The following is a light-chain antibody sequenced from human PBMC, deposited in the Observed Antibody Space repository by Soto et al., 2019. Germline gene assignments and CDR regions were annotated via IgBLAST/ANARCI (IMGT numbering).Light chain of an antibody. CDR3: SSYTSSSTPWV. CDR2: DVS. J-gene: IGLJ1*01. Sequence: QSVLTQPTSVSGSPGQSITISCTGTSSDVGGYNYVSWYQHHPGKAPKLMICDVSDRPSGVSNRFSGSKSGNTASLTISGLQAEDEVDYYCSSYTSSSTPWVXGTGTKVAV. CDR1: SSDVGGYNY. V-gene: IGLV2-14*03.